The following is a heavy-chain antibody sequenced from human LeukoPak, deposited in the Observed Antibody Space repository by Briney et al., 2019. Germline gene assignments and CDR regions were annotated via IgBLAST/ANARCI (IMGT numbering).Heavy chain of an antibody. CDR3: AREASLYCSGNDCYWAFDR. J-gene: IGHJ5*02. D-gene: IGHD2-2*01. V-gene: IGHV3-7*01. CDR1: GFSFNNYW. Sequence: PGGSLRLSCVASGFSFNNYWMSWVRQAPGKGLEWAANIKQDESKTYYIDSVKGRFTISRDNARNSLFLQINSLTAEDTAVYYCAREASLYCSGNDCYWAFDRWGQGTLVTVSS. CDR2: IKQDESKT.